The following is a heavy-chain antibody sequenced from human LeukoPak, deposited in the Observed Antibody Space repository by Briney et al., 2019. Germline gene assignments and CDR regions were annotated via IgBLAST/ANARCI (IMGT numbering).Heavy chain of an antibody. Sequence: GGSLRLSCAASGFTFSSYEMNWVRQAPGKGLEWVSYISSSGSTIYYADSVKGRFTISRDNAKNSLYLQMSSLRAEDTAVYYCAGGSSRYDYWGQGTLVTVSS. V-gene: IGHV3-48*03. CDR2: ISSSGSTI. J-gene: IGHJ4*02. D-gene: IGHD6-6*01. CDR1: GFTFSSYE. CDR3: AGGSSRYDY.